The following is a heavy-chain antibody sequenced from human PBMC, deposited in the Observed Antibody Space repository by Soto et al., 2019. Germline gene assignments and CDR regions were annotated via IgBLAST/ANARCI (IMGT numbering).Heavy chain of an antibody. Sequence: QITLNESGPTQVKPRQTLTLTCTFSGFSLTTSGVGVGWIRQSPGKAPEWLALIYWDDDKRYRPSLKSRLTTNKDTSKDQVVLTMADLDPADTATYYCAHRVLRTVFGLVTTTAIYFDFWGQGTPVAVSS. CDR3: AHRVLRTVFGLVTTTAIYFDF. D-gene: IGHD3-3*01. J-gene: IGHJ4*02. V-gene: IGHV2-5*02. CDR2: IYWDDDK. CDR1: GFSLTTSGVG.